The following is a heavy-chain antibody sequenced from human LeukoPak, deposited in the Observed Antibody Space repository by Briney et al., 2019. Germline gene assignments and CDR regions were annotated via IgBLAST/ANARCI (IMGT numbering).Heavy chain of an antibody. CDR1: GFTFSSYG. CDR2: IWYDGSNK. J-gene: IGHJ6*02. D-gene: IGHD5-18*01. CDR3: ARECYYYYYYGMDV. V-gene: IGHV3-33*01. Sequence: GGSLRLSCAASGFTFSSYGMHWVRQAPGKGLEWVAVIWYDGSNKYYADSVKGRFTTSRDNSKNTLYLQMNSLRAEDTAVYYCARECYYYYYYGMDVWGQGTTVTVSS.